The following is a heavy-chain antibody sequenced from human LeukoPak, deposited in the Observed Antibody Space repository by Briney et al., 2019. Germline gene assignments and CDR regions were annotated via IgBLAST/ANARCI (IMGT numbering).Heavy chain of an antibody. D-gene: IGHD2-2*01. CDR2: ISYDGSNK. CDR1: GFTFSNDW. V-gene: IGHV3-30-3*01. CDR3: ARVLTVPHCSSTSCSYAELFYYYGMDV. Sequence: GGSLRLSCAASGFTFSNDWMSCVRQAPGKGLEWVAIISYDGSNKYYADSVKGRFTISRDNSKNTLYLQMNSLRAEDTAVYYCARVLTVPHCSSTSCSYAELFYYYGMDVRGQGTTVTVSS. J-gene: IGHJ6*02.